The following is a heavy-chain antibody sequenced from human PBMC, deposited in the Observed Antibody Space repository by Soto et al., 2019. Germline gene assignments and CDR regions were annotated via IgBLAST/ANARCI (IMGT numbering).Heavy chain of an antibody. CDR3: ARVLWEHEAGAFDI. CDR1: GYTFTSYY. J-gene: IGHJ3*02. CDR2: INPSGGST. V-gene: IGHV1-46*01. Sequence: QVQLVQSGAEVKKPGASVKVSCKASGYTFTSYYMHWVRQAPGQGLEWMGIINPSGGSTSYEQKFQVRITMTRNRSTSTVYMALSSLRSEGTAVYYCARVLWEHEAGAFDICGQGTMLTVSS. D-gene: IGHD1-26*01.